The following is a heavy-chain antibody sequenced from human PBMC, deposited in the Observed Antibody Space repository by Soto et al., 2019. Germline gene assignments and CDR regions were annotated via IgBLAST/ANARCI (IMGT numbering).Heavy chain of an antibody. CDR1: GGFVSSGSYY. CDR2: MSHSGGT. CDR3: AVEEGGNESPAVDALDI. D-gene: IGHD3-16*01. J-gene: IGHJ3*02. V-gene: IGHV4-34*01. Sequence: QVQLQQWGAGLLKPSETLSLTCAVYGGFVSSGSYYWSWIRQPPGKGLEWIGEMSHSGGTHFNTSLKCGATNWVATTKNKFSRKMRCVTATDTTLYYWAVEEGGNESPAVDALDIWGPGTMVTVSS.